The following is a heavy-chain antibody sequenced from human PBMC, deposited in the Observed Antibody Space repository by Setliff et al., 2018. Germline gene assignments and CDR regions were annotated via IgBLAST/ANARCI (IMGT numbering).Heavy chain of an antibody. V-gene: IGHV4-34*01. CDR2: INHYGSA. D-gene: IGHD1-26*01. Sequence: SETLSLTCAVCGGAFSGYNWNWIRQPPGKGLEWIGEINHYGSANYNASLKSRVTMSVDTSNSQFSLKLSSVTAADTAIYYCARDASASDGRNAFDIWGQGTMVTVSS. J-gene: IGHJ3*02. CDR3: ARDASASDGRNAFDI. CDR1: GGAFSGYN.